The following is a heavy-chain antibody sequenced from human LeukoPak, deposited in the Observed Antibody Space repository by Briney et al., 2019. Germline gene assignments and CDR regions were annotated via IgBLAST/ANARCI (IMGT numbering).Heavy chain of an antibody. CDR3: ARDQESDYDYVWGSYRYPGYYFDY. Sequence: ASVKVSCKASGYTFTSYGISWVRQAPGQGLERMGWISAYNGNTNYAQKLQGRVTMTTDTSTSTAYMELRSQRSDDTAVYYCARDQESDYDYVWGSYRYPGYYFDYWGQGTLVTVSS. D-gene: IGHD3-16*02. CDR2: ISAYNGNT. CDR1: GYTFTSYG. V-gene: IGHV1-18*01. J-gene: IGHJ4*02.